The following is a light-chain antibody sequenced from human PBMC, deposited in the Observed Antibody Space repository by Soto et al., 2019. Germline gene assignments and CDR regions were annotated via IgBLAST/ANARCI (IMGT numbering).Light chain of an antibody. CDR1: QSVGIS. CDR2: SAF. CDR3: HQFGSFPRT. V-gene: IGKV3-20*01. J-gene: IGKJ1*01. Sequence: DIVLTQSPGTLSLSPGERATLSCRASQSVGISLSWNQHKSGQPPRLLIYSAFNRATGIPERFSGSGAGTDFTLTISRLEPEDFAVYSCHQFGSFPRTFGQGTQVVIK.